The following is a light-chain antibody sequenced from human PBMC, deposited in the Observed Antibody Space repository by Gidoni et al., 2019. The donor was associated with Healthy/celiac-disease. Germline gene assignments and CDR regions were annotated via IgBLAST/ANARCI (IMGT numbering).Light chain of an antibody. J-gene: IGKJ4*01. Sequence: DIKLTQSPSSLSASVADRVTITCQASQDIINYLNWYQQKPGKAPKLLIYDASNWETGVPSRFSGSGSGTDFTFTISSLQPEDIATYYCQQYDNLPLTFGGGTKVEIK. CDR3: QQYDNLPLT. CDR2: DAS. V-gene: IGKV1-33*01. CDR1: QDIINY.